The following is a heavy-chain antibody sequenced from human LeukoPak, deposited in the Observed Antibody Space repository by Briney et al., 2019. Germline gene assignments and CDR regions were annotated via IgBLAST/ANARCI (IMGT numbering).Heavy chain of an antibody. CDR2: ISGSGGST. D-gene: IGHD3-10*01. V-gene: IGHV3-23*01. Sequence: GGSLRLSCAASGFTFSSYGMSWVRQAPGKGLEWVSAISGSGGSTYYADSVKGRFTISRDNSKNTLYLQMNSLRAEDTAVYYCAKVPERVILWFGEPDESSDYWGQGTLVTVSS. J-gene: IGHJ4*02. CDR1: GFTFSSYG. CDR3: AKVPERVILWFGEPDESSDY.